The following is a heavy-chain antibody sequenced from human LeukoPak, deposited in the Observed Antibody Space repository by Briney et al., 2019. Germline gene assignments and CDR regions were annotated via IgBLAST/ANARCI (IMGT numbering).Heavy chain of an antibody. CDR3: AREVLGSFDP. Sequence: SETLSLTCAVSGGSISSGGYSWSWIRQPPGKGLEWIGYIYHSGSTYYNPSLKSRVTISVDRSKNQFSLKLSSVTAADTAVYYCAREVLGSFDPWGQGTLVTVSS. D-gene: IGHD3-10*01. J-gene: IGHJ5*02. CDR2: IYHSGST. CDR1: GGSISSGGYS. V-gene: IGHV4-30-2*01.